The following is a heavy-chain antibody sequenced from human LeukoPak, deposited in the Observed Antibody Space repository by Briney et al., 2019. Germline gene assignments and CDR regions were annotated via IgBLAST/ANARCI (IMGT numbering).Heavy chain of an antibody. Sequence: PGGSLRLSCTASGFSFSNYAMSWVRQAPGKGLEWVSAIGGSDGRTYYADSVQGRFTISRDNSKDTLDLHMNSLRAEDTAVYYCAKDGYSSGWYYWGQGTLVTVSS. D-gene: IGHD6-19*01. V-gene: IGHV3-23*01. CDR3: AKDGYSSGWYY. CDR2: IGGSDGRT. CDR1: GFSFSNYA. J-gene: IGHJ4*02.